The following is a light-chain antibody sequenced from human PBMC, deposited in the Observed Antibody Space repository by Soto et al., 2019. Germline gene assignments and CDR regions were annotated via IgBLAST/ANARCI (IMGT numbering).Light chain of an antibody. Sequence: EIVLTQSPGTLSLSPGERATLSCRASQSISSTYLAWYRQQSGQAPRLLIYAASSRATGSPDRFSGSGSGTDFTLTISRLEPEDFAVYYCQQYFASSWTFGQGTRVEIK. CDR2: AAS. V-gene: IGKV3-20*01. CDR1: QSISSTY. J-gene: IGKJ1*01. CDR3: QQYFASSWT.